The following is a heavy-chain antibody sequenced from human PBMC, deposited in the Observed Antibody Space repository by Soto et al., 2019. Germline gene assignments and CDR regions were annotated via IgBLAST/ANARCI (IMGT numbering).Heavy chain of an antibody. Sequence: GGFLRLSCAASGFTFSSYGMHWVRQAPGKGLEWVAVIWYDGSNKYYADSVKGRFTISRDNSKNTLYLQMNSLRAEDTAVYYCARANIGDVDTAMVTSHGNYYYYMDVWGKGTTVTVSS. CDR3: ARANIGDVDTAMVTSHGNYYYYMDV. CDR1: GFTFSSYG. V-gene: IGHV3-33*01. D-gene: IGHD5-18*01. CDR2: IWYDGSNK. J-gene: IGHJ6*03.